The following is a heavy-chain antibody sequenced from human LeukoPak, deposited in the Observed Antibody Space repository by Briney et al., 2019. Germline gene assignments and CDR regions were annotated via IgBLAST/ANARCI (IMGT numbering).Heavy chain of an antibody. CDR1: DDSISDYY. V-gene: IGHV4-39*01. CDR2: IHYSEST. CDR3: ARQITRGYYMDV. J-gene: IGHJ6*03. D-gene: IGHD3-10*01. Sequence: SETLSLTCTVSDDSISDYYRGWIRQPPGKGLEWIGSIHYSESTYYNPSLKSRVTISVDTSKNQFSLKLTSVTAADTAVYYCARQITRGYYMDVWGKGTTVTVSS.